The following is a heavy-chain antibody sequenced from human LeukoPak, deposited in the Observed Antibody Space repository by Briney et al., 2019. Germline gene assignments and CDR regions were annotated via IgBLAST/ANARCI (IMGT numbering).Heavy chain of an antibody. CDR3: ARHSISWAEPNFDY. J-gene: IGHJ4*02. CDR1: GGSISSYY. D-gene: IGHD6-13*01. V-gene: IGHV4-59*01. CDR2: IYYSGST. Sequence: PSETLSHTCTVSGGSISSYYWSWIRQPPGKGLEWIGYIYYSGSTNYNPSLKSRVTISVDTSKNQFSLKLSSVTAADTAVYYCARHSISWAEPNFDYWGQGTLVTVSS.